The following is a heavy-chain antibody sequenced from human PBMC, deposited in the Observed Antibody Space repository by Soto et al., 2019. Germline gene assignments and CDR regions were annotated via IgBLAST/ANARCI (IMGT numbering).Heavy chain of an antibody. CDR2: IYWDDDK. CDR3: AHTSGGGNSACFDY. D-gene: IGHD2-21*02. CDR1: GFSLSTSRVG. V-gene: IGHV2-5*02. J-gene: IGHJ4*02. Sequence: QITLKESGPTLVKPTQTLTLTCTFSGFSLSTSRVGVGWIRQPPGKALEWLALIYWDDDKRYSPSLKSRLTITKDTSKNQVVLTTTNTDPVDTATYYCAHTSGGGNSACFDYWGQGNLVTVSS.